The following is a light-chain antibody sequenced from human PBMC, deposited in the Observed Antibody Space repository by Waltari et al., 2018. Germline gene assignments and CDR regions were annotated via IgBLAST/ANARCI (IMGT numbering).Light chain of an antibody. V-gene: IGKV3-20*01. Sequence: EIVLTQSPGTLSLSPGERATLSCRASTSVSSYLAWYQQKPGQAPRLLIYGASSRATGIPDRFSGSGSGTDFTLTISRLEPEDFAVYYCQQYGSSPLTFGGGTKVEIK. CDR3: QQYGSSPLT. CDR1: TSVSSY. J-gene: IGKJ4*01. CDR2: GAS.